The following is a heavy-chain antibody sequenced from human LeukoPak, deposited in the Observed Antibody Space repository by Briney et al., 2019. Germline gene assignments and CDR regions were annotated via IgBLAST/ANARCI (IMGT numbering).Heavy chain of an antibody. J-gene: IGHJ6*02. Sequence: SETLSLTCAVYGGSFSGYYWSWIRQPPGKGLEWIGEINHSGSTNYNPSLKSRVTISVDTSKNQFSLKLSSVTAADTAVYYCARGYRGYGMDVWGQGTTVTVSS. V-gene: IGHV4-34*01. CDR2: INHSGST. CDR3: ARGYRGYGMDV. CDR1: GGSFSGYY.